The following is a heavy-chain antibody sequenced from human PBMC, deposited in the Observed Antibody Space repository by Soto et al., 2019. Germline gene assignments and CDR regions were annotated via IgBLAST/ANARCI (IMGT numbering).Heavy chain of an antibody. D-gene: IGHD5-18*01. V-gene: IGHV3-74*01. CDR1: GFSFSSYW. CDR3: AKREGNTYGLFH. Sequence: EVQLVESGGGLVQPGGSLRLSCAASGFSFSSYWIHWVRQAPGKGLVWVSRIKTDGSTTDYADSVKGRFTISRDNAKNTLYLQMNSLRAEDTAVYYCAKREGNTYGLFHWGQGTLATVSS. J-gene: IGHJ4*02. CDR2: IKTDGSTT.